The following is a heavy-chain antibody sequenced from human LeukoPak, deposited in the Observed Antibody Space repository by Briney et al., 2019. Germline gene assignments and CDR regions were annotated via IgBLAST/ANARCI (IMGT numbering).Heavy chain of an antibody. D-gene: IGHD3-10*01. J-gene: IGHJ4*02. Sequence: PGGSLRLSCAASGFTFSSYEMNWVRQAPGKGLEWVSYISSSGSTIYYADSVKGRFTISRDNAKNSLYLQMNSLRAEDTAVYYCARRDYYGSGSYEKPAIDYWGQGTLVTVSS. CDR1: GFTFSSYE. V-gene: IGHV3-48*03. CDR3: ARRDYYGSGSYEKPAIDY. CDR2: ISSSGSTI.